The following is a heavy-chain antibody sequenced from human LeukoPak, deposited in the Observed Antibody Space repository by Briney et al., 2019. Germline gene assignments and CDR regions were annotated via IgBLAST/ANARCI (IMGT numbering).Heavy chain of an antibody. CDR1: GYTFTGYY. Sequence: GASVTVSCKASGYTFTGYYMHWVRQAPGQGLEWMGWINPNSGGTNYAQKFQGRVTMTRDTSISTAYMELSRLRSDDTAVYYCARDLPYGSGSYSGFDPWGQGTLVTVSS. D-gene: IGHD3-10*01. CDR3: ARDLPYGSGSYSGFDP. CDR2: INPNSGGT. V-gene: IGHV1-2*02. J-gene: IGHJ5*02.